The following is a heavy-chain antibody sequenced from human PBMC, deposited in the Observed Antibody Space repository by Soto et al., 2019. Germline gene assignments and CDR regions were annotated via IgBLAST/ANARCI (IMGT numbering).Heavy chain of an antibody. J-gene: IGHJ6*03. CDR2: ISGSGGST. V-gene: IGHV3-23*01. Sequence: PGGSLRLSCAASGFTFSSYAMSWVRQAPGKGLEWVSAISGSGGSTYYADSVKGRFTISRDNSKNTLYLQMNSLRAEDTAVYYCAKVLSNYVSYYYYYMDVWGKGTTVTVSS. D-gene: IGHD4-4*01. CDR1: GFTFSSYA. CDR3: AKVLSNYVSYYYYYMDV.